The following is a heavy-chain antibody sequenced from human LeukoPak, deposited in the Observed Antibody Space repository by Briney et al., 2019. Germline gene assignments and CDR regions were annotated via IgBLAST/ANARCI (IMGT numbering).Heavy chain of an antibody. CDR1: GFTVSSNY. Sequence: GGSLRLSCAASGFTVSSNYMSWVRQAPGKGLEWVSVIYSGGSTYYADSVKGRFTISRDNSKNTLYLQINSLRAEDTAVYYCARVRYDFWSGYPYFDYWGQGTLVTVSS. D-gene: IGHD3-3*01. CDR3: ARVRYDFWSGYPYFDY. CDR2: IYSGGST. J-gene: IGHJ4*02. V-gene: IGHV3-53*01.